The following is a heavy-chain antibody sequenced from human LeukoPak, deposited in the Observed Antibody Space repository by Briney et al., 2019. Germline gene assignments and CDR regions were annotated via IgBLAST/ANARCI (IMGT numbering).Heavy chain of an antibody. J-gene: IGHJ5*02. CDR2: INPNSGGT. CDR1: GYTFTGYY. Sequence: GASVTVSCKASGYTFTGYYMHWVRQAPGQGLEWMGWINPNSGGTNYAQKFQGRVTMTRDTSISTAYMELSRLRSDDTAVYYCAREGCSSTSCYKLYNWFDPWGQGTLVTVSS. V-gene: IGHV1-2*02. CDR3: AREGCSSTSCYKLYNWFDP. D-gene: IGHD2-2*02.